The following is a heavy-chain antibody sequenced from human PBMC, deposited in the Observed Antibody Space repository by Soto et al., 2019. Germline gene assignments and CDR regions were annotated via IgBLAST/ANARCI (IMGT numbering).Heavy chain of an antibody. CDR2: ITQSGSP. Sequence: QVQLQQWGAGLLNPSETLSLRCAVHGGSFSGYYWSWLRQPPGKGLEWIGEITQSGSPTYNPSLVSRVTISIDTSENQFSLRLTSVTAADTSVYYCARGRITMIRGGYFDFWGQGTLVNVSS. J-gene: IGHJ4*02. CDR1: GGSFSGYY. D-gene: IGHD3-10*01. CDR3: ARGRITMIRGGYFDF. V-gene: IGHV4-34*02.